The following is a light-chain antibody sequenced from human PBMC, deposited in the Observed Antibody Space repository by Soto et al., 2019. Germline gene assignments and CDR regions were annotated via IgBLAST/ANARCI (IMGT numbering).Light chain of an antibody. CDR2: GAS. Sequence: ENVLTQSPCTLSLSPGERATLSCRASQSVSSIYVAWYQQKLGQAPRLLIYGASNRATGIPDRFSGSGSGTDFTLTIGXLEPEDFAVYYCQQSLNPKTFGQGTKVDIK. CDR3: QQSLNPKT. V-gene: IGKV3-20*01. J-gene: IGKJ1*01. CDR1: QSVSSIY.